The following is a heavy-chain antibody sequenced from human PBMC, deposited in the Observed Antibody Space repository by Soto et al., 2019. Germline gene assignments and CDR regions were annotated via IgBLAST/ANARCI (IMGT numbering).Heavy chain of an antibody. D-gene: IGHD3-10*01. CDR3: ARQKRAVGCRGVIPIVGVTGAFDI. CDR2: IYYSGST. V-gene: IGHV4-59*08. Sequence: SETLSLTCTVSGGSISSYYWSWIRQPPGKGLEWIGYIYYSGSTNYNPSLKSRVTISVDTSKNQFSLRLSSVTAADTAVYYCARQKRAVGCRGVIPIVGVTGAFDIWGQGTMVTVSS. J-gene: IGHJ3*02. CDR1: GGSISSYY.